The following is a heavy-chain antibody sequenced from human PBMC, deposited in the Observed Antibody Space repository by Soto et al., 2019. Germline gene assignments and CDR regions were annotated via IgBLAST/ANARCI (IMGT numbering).Heavy chain of an antibody. CDR1: GGSFSGFY. CDR2: INDSGTT. Sequence: PSETLSLTCAIYGGSFSGFYWSWIRQPPGKGLEWIGEINDSGTTNYNPSLKSRVTISADTSKTHFSLRLTSVTAADTAVYYCARETSQNAYSHYGMDVWGQGTTVTVSS. V-gene: IGHV4-34*01. CDR3: ARETSQNAYSHYGMDV. J-gene: IGHJ6*02.